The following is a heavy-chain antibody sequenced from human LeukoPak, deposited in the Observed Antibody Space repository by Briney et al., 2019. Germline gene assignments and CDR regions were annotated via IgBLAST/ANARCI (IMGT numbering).Heavy chain of an antibody. CDR1: GFTFDDYG. V-gene: IGHV3-21*01. Sequence: EGSLRLSCAASGFTFDDYGMSWVRQAPGKGLEWVSSISSTSAYIHYADSVKGRFTISRDNVDNVVYLEMNSLGAEDTATYYCARVAVSGPTGWFDSWGQGTLVIVSS. J-gene: IGHJ5*01. CDR3: ARVAVSGPTGWFDS. CDR2: ISSTSAYI. D-gene: IGHD2-8*02.